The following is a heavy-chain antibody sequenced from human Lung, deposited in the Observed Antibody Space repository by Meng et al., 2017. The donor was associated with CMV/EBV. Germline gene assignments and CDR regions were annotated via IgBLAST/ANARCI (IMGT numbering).Heavy chain of an antibody. CDR1: GFTFSSYE. D-gene: IGHD1-26*01. CDR3: ARRSGSYVNAFDF. V-gene: IGHV3-48*03. CDR2: ISSSGSTM. Sequence: GESLKISCAASGFTFSSYEMNWVRQAPGKGLEWVSYISSSGSTMYYADSVKGRFTISRDNAKNSLYLQMNSLRVEDTAVYYCARRSGSYVNAFDFLGQGTMVTVSS. J-gene: IGHJ3*01.